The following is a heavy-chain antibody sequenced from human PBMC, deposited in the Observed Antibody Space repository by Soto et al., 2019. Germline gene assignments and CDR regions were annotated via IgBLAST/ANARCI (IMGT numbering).Heavy chain of an antibody. CDR1: GFTFDDYA. J-gene: IGHJ6*02. D-gene: IGHD1-1*01. Sequence: EVQLVESGAGLVQPGRSLSLSCAASGFTFDDYAMHWVRQVPGKGLEWVSAISWNSANIGYADSVKGRFTISRDNAKSSLYLQSKSLSPEYTALYYWAREFLGGEHPFYNNIDVWGQGTRFTVSS. CDR3: AREFLGGEHPFYNNIDV. CDR2: ISWNSANI. V-gene: IGHV3-9*01.